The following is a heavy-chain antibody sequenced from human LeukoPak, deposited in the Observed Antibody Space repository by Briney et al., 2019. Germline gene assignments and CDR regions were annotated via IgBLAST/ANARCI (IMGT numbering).Heavy chain of an antibody. CDR2: INPSGGST. CDR3: ARDLSGYYGSGSPDY. V-gene: IGHV1-46*01. Sequence: GASVKVSCKASGYTFTSYYMHWVRQAPGQGLEWMGIINPSGGSTSYAQKFQGRVTMTRDTSTSTVYMELRSLRSDDTAVYYCARDLSGYYGSGSPDYWGQGTLVTVSS. J-gene: IGHJ4*02. CDR1: GYTFTSYY. D-gene: IGHD3-10*01.